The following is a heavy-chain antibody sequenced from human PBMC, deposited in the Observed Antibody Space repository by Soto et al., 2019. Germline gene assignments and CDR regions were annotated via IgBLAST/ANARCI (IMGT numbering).Heavy chain of an antibody. CDR3: AHPRGYGVFDAVDI. CDR1: GFIFSTYA. Sequence: EVQLLESGGGLVQPGGSLRLSCAASGFIFSTYAMNWVRRAPGKGLEWVSAISSSGGSTFYAESVRGRFIISRDNSINTLYLQMSSLRTEDTAVYYCAHPRGYGVFDAVDIWGQGTMVSVSS. J-gene: IGHJ3*02. D-gene: IGHD4-17*01. V-gene: IGHV3-23*01. CDR2: ISSSGGST.